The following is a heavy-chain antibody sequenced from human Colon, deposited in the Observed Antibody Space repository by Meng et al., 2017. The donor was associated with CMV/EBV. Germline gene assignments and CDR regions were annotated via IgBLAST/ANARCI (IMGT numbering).Heavy chain of an antibody. CDR1: GDTFSAQT. J-gene: IGHJ5*01. CDR2: FIPVLDKP. D-gene: IGHD3-16*01. CDR3: ARRVSTLGGIINIGGLGFDS. V-gene: IGHV1-69*16. Sequence: SVTVSCKGSGDTFSAQTINWVRQAPGQGLEWLGGFIPVLDKPKYGQQVQGRLTITTDESTGTAYMELSSLRSEDTAMYYCARRVSTLGGIINIGGLGFDSWGQGTLVTVSS.